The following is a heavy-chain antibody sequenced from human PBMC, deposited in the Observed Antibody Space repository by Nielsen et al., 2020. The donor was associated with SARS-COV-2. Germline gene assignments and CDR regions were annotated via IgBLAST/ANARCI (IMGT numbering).Heavy chain of an antibody. J-gene: IGHJ3*02. CDR3: AKPSRTVTLEDAFDI. CDR1: GFTFSSYG. Sequence: GESLKISCAASGFTFSSYGMHWVRQAPGKGLEWVSAISGSGGSTYYADSVKGRFTISRDNSKNTLYLQMNSLRAEDTAVYYCAKPSRTVTLEDAFDIWGQGTMVTVSS. D-gene: IGHD4-17*01. V-gene: IGHV3-23*01. CDR2: ISGSGGST.